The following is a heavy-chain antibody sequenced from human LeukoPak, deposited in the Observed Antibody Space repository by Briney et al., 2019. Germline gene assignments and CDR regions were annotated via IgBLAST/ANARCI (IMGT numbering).Heavy chain of an antibody. CDR2: IKQDGSEK. CDR3: AREGGVEYCSGGSCYTSASYFDY. D-gene: IGHD2-15*01. V-gene: IGHV3-7*01. CDR1: GFTFSSYW. Sequence: GGSLRLSCAASGFTFSSYWMSWVRQAPGKGLEWVANIKQDGSEKYYVDSVKGRFTISRDNAKNSLYLQMNSLRAEDTAVYYCAREGGVEYCSGGSCYTSASYFDYWGQGTPVTVSS. J-gene: IGHJ4*02.